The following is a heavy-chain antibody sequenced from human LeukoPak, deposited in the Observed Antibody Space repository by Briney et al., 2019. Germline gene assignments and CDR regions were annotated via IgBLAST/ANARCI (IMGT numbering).Heavy chain of an antibody. CDR2: IYYSGST. CDR3: ARWNHGYYDSSGYYRFDY. CDR1: GGSISSSSYY. V-gene: IGHV4-39*01. Sequence: SETLSLTCTVSGGSISSSSYYWGWIRQPPGKGLEWIGSIYYSGSTYYNPSLKSRVTISVDTSKNQFSLKLSSVTAADTAVYYCARWNHGYYDSSGYYRFDYWGQGTLVTVSS. D-gene: IGHD3-22*01. J-gene: IGHJ4*02.